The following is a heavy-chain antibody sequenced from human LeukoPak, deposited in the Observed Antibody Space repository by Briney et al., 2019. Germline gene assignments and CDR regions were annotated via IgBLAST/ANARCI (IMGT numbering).Heavy chain of an antibody. CDR1: GLTYSRYW. D-gene: IGHD3-10*01. CDR2: IKQDGSER. Sequence: GGSLTLSCAPSGLTYSRYWMRWVRHAPGEGLEWVATIKQDGSERYYVHSVRGRLTISRDNAQNSLSLQMNSLRAEDTAVYYCAKGMGYASGSSNSYYYYMDVWGKGTTVTISS. CDR3: AKGMGYASGSSNSYYYYMDV. V-gene: IGHV3-7*03. J-gene: IGHJ6*03.